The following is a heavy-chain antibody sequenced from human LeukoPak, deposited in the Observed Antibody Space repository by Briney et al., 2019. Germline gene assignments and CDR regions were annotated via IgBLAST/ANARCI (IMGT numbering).Heavy chain of an antibody. CDR1: GYTFTSYG. CDR3: ARDLCSGGSCYFDY. D-gene: IGHD2-15*01. Sequence: ASVKVPCKASGYTFTSYGISWLRQAPGQGLEWMGWISAYNGNTNYAQKLQGRVTMTTDTSTSTAYMELRSLRSDDTAVYYCARDLCSGGSCYFDYWGQGTQVTVSS. J-gene: IGHJ4*02. CDR2: ISAYNGNT. V-gene: IGHV1-18*01.